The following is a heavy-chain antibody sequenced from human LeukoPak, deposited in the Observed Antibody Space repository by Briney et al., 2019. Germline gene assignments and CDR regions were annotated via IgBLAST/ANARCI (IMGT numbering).Heavy chain of an antibody. CDR3: ARGLYDYVWGSYADY. V-gene: IGHV1-2*02. CDR2: INPNSGGT. Sequence: GASVKVSCKASGYTFTGYYMHWVRQAPGQGLEWMGWINPNSGGTNYAQKFQGRVTMTRDTSISTAYMELSRLRSDDTAVYYCARGLYDYVWGSYADYWGQGTLVTVSS. D-gene: IGHD3-16*01. J-gene: IGHJ4*02. CDR1: GYTFTGYY.